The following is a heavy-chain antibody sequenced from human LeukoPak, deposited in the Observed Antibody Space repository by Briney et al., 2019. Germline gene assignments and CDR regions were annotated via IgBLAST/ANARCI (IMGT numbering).Heavy chain of an antibody. D-gene: IGHD3-22*01. CDR1: GGSISSSSYY. CDR2: IYYSGST. J-gene: IGHJ4*02. V-gene: IGHV4-39*01. Sequence: SETLSLTCTVSGGSISSSSYYWGWIRQPPGKGLEWIGSIYYSGSTYYNPSLKSRVTISVDTSKNQFSLKLSSVTAADTAVYYCANGGLNYYDSSGYTYFDYWGQGTLVTVSS. CDR3: ANGGLNYYDSSGYTYFDY.